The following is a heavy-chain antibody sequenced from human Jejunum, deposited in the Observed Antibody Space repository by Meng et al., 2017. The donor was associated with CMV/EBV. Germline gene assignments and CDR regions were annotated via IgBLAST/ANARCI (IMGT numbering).Heavy chain of an antibody. Sequence: VQPHAPGPGLGRSSGTLSLTCSVSGGPISGYYWIWVRQPAGKRLEWIGRFHPGGTTNYNPSLENRITVSVDSSKNQFFLKLTSVTAADTAIYYCARECVGEAYDCQWNYWFDPWGRGTLVTVSS. V-gene: IGHV4-4*07. D-gene: IGHD3-16*01. CDR2: FHPGGTT. CDR3: ARECVGEAYDCQWNYWFDP. CDR1: GGPISGYY. J-gene: IGHJ5*02.